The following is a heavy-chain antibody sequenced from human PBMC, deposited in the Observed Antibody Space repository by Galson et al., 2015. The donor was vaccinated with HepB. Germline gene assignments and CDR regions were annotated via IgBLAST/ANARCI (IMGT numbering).Heavy chain of an antibody. CDR2: IYHSGST. D-gene: IGHD3-9*01. CDR3: AREYYDILTSGNYFDY. CDR1: GGSIGSGGYS. Sequence: LSLTCAVSGGSIGSGGYSWSWIRQPPGTGLEWIGYIYHSGSTYYNPSLKSRVTISVDRSKNQFSLKLSSVTAADTAVYYCAREYYDILTSGNYFDYWGQGTLVTVSS. V-gene: IGHV4-30-2*01. J-gene: IGHJ4*02.